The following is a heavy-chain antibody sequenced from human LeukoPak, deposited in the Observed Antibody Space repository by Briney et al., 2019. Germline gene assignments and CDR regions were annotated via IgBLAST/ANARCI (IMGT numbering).Heavy chain of an antibody. D-gene: IGHD3-22*01. Sequence: GGSLGLSCAASGFTFSRYWMSWVRRAPGKGLEWVANIKEDGSQKYYADSVKGRFTISRDNAKSSVYLQMNSLRAEDTAVYYCARDLNYYNGSDYYYDAFDIWGQGTMVTVSS. V-gene: IGHV3-7*01. CDR3: ARDLNYYNGSDYYYDAFDI. J-gene: IGHJ3*02. CDR2: IKEDGSQK. CDR1: GFTFSRYW.